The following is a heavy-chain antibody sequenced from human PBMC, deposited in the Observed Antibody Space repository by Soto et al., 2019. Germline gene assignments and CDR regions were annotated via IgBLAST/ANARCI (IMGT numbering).Heavy chain of an antibody. J-gene: IGHJ3*02. CDR1: GYSFATYA. CDR3: ARVAAAAGTGAFDI. D-gene: IGHD6-13*01. V-gene: IGHV1-3*04. Sequence: GASVKVSCKASGYSFATYAIHWVRQAPGQRLEWMGWLNTANGNTKYAQKFQGRVTMTRDTSISTAYMELSRLRSDDTAVYYCARVAAAAGTGAFDIWGQGTMVTVSS. CDR2: LNTANGNT.